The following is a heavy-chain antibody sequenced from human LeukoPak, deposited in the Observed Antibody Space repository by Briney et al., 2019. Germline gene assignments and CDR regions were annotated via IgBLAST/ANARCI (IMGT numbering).Heavy chain of an antibody. Sequence: GGSLRLSCAASGFTVGSNYMCWVRQAPGKGLEWVSVVYSGGNTYYADSVKGRFTISRDDSKNTLFLQMNSLRAEDTAVYYCAREYGSETNLAFNTGSGGTMVTVSS. D-gene: IGHD6-19*01. CDR2: VYSGGNT. V-gene: IGHV3-53*01. J-gene: IGHJ3*02. CDR1: GFTVGSNY. CDR3: AREYGSETNLAFNT.